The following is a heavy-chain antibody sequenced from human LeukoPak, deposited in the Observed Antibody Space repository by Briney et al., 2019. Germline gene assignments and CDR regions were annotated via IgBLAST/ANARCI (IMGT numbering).Heavy chain of an antibody. CDR1: GFSFSDTY. Sequence: GGSLRLSCAASGFSFSDTYINWVRQIPGTGLEWVGLIKNKADRGEIEYAAPVKDRFAISRDDSKNTVYLQMSSLKTEDTAVYYCTTESSGSLPYWGQGTLVTVSS. D-gene: IGHD1-26*01. V-gene: IGHV3-15*07. J-gene: IGHJ4*02. CDR3: TTESSGSLPY. CDR2: IKNKADRGEI.